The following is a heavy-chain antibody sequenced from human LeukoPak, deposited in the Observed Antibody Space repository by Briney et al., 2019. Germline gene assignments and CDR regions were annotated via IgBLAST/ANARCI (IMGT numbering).Heavy chain of an antibody. CDR3: ASIVDFWSGSNDAFDI. D-gene: IGHD3-3*01. CDR2: INHSGST. CDR1: GGSFSGYY. V-gene: IGHV4-34*01. J-gene: IGHJ3*02. Sequence: SETLSLTSAVYGGSFSGYYWSWIRQPPGKGLEWIGEINHSGSTNYNPSLKSRVTISVDTSKNQFSLKLSSVTAADTAVYYCASIVDFWSGSNDAFDIWGQGTMVTVSS.